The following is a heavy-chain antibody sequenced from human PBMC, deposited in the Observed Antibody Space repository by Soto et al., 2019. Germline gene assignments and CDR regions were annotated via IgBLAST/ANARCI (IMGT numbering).Heavy chain of an antibody. J-gene: IGHJ3*02. V-gene: IGHV1-3*01. CDR3: ARDRSGGTWDAFDI. Sequence: ASVKVSCKASGYTFTSFTMHWVRQAPGQRPEWMGWINAGNGNTKYSQKFQGRVTITRDTSASTAHMEVSGLRSEDTAVYYCARDRSGGTWDAFDIWGQGTMVTVSS. CDR1: GYTFTSFT. D-gene: IGHD2-15*01. CDR2: INAGNGNT.